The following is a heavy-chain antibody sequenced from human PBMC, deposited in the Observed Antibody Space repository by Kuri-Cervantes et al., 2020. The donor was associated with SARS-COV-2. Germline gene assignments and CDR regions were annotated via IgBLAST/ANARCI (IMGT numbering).Heavy chain of an antibody. CDR2: ISSSSSTI. CDR1: GFTFSSYS. J-gene: IGHJ4*02. Sequence: GGSLRLSCAASGFTFSSYSMNWVRQAPGKGLEWVSYISSSSSTIYYADSVKGRFTISRDNSKNTLYLQMNSLRAEDTAVYYCAKVMITFGGVIVPRGFYFDYWGQGTLVTVSS. D-gene: IGHD3-16*02. V-gene: IGHV3-48*01. CDR3: AKVMITFGGVIVPRGFYFDY.